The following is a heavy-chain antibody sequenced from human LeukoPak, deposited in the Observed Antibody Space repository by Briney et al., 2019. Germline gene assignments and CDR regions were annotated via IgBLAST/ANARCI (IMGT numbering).Heavy chain of an antibody. CDR3: ARSDSSRGGCPSSEY. Sequence: PSETLSLTCTVSGGSITTYYWSWIRQPAGKGLEWIWRMCSGSTNYRPPLKSRVTMSVDTTKTQFYLKLTTVRGPDQAVYYCARSDSSRGGCPSSEYWGQGLLVTVSP. J-gene: IGHJ4*02. V-gene: IGHV4-4*07. CDR1: GGSITTYY. D-gene: IGHD2-15*01. CDR2: MCSGST.